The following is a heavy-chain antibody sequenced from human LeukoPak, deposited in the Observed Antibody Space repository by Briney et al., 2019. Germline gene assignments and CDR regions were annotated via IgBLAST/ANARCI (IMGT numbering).Heavy chain of an antibody. CDR1: GFTFSSYA. CDR3: ARERGLADAFDI. J-gene: IGHJ3*02. CDR2: ISYDGSNK. D-gene: IGHD2-15*01. V-gene: IGHV3-30*04. Sequence: GGSLRLSCAASGFTFSSYAMHWVRQAPGKGLEWVAVISYDGSNKYYADSEKGRFTISRDNSKDTLYLQMNSLRAEDTAVYYCARERGLADAFDIWGQGTMVTVSS.